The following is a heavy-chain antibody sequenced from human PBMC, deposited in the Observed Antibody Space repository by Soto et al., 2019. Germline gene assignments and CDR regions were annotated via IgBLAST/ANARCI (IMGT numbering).Heavy chain of an antibody. Sequence: PGGSLRLSCAASGFTFTNYWMTWVRQAPGRGLEWVANIKQDGSEKHYVDSVKGRFTISRDNSKNTLYLQMNSLRAEDTAVYCCAKDWYMTTVTTFDYWGQGTLVTVSS. CDR1: GFTFTNYW. CDR3: AKDWYMTTVTTFDY. V-gene: IGHV3-7*05. CDR2: IKQDGSEK. J-gene: IGHJ4*02. D-gene: IGHD4-17*01.